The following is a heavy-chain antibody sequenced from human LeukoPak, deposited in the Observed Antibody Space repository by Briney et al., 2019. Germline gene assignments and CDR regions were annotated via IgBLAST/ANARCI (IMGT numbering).Heavy chain of an antibody. J-gene: IGHJ4*02. D-gene: IGHD6-13*01. Sequence: GGSLRLSCAASGFTFSSYALSWVRQAPGKGLEWVSAIIGSGSSTYYADSVKGRFTISRDNSKNTLFLQMNSLRAEDTAVYYCAKDRAQQLVLDFWGQGTLVTVSS. V-gene: IGHV3-23*01. CDR3: AKDRAQQLVLDF. CDR1: GFTFSSYA. CDR2: IIGSGSST.